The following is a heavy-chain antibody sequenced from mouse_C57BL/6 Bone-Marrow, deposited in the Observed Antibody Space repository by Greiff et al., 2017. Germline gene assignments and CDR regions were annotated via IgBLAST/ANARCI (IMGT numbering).Heavy chain of an antibody. CDR1: GFSFNTYA. CDR3: VRRDYSNLYYAMDY. CDR2: IRSKSNNYAT. V-gene: IGHV10-1*01. Sequence: EVKLVESGGGLVQPKGSLKLSCAASGFSFNTYAMNWVRQAPGKGLEWVARIRSKSNNYATYYADSVKDRFTISRDDSESMLYLQMNNLKTEDTAMYYCVRRDYSNLYYAMDYWGQGTSVTVSS. D-gene: IGHD2-5*01. J-gene: IGHJ4*01.